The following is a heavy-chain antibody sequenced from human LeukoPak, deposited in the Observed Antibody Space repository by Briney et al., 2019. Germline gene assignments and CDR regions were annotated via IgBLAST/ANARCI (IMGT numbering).Heavy chain of an antibody. Sequence: GGSLRLSCAASGFTFSSYWMHWVRQAPGKGLEWVSVIYSGGSTYYADSVKGRFTISRDNSKNTLYLQMNSLRAEDTAVYYCVGSYYLQRIDYWGQGNLVTVSS. CDR3: VGSYYLQRIDY. D-gene: IGHD1-26*01. CDR2: IYSGGST. CDR1: GFTFSSYW. V-gene: IGHV3-66*01. J-gene: IGHJ4*02.